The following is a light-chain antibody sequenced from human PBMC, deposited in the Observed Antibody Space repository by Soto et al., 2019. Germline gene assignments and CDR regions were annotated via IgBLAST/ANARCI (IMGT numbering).Light chain of an antibody. Sequence: EIVMTQSPATLSVSPGERATLSCRASQSVSSNLAWYQQQPGQAPRLLIYGASTRATGIPARFSGSGSGTEFTLPISSLQSEDFAFYYCQHYNNWPRTFGQGTKLEIK. CDR2: GAS. J-gene: IGKJ1*01. CDR1: QSVSSN. CDR3: QHYNNWPRT. V-gene: IGKV3-15*01.